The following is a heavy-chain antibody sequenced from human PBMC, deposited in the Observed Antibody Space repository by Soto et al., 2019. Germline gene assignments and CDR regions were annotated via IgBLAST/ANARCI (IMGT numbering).Heavy chain of an antibody. V-gene: IGHV3-23*01. CDR1: GFTFSSYA. J-gene: IGHJ4*02. Sequence: EVQLLDSGGGLVQPGGSLRLSCAASGFTFSSYAMNWVSQAPGKGLEWVSVISGRGDSTYYADSVKGRFTISRDNSQNTLYLQMNSLRTEDPAVYYCARRGPGTYFDYWGQGTLVTVSS. D-gene: IGHD6-13*01. CDR3: ARRGPGTYFDY. CDR2: ISGRGDST.